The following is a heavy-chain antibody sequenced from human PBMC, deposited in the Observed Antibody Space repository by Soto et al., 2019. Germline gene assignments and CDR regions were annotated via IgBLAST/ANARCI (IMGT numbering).Heavy chain of an antibody. D-gene: IGHD6-19*01. Sequence: GGSLRLSCAASGFTFSSYAMHWVRQAPGKGLEWVAVISYDGSNKYYADSVKGRFTISRDNSKNTLYLQMNSLRAEDTAVYYCARPGIAVAAPYYFDYWGQGTLVTVSS. V-gene: IGHV3-30-3*01. CDR1: GFTFSSYA. CDR2: ISYDGSNK. CDR3: ARPGIAVAAPYYFDY. J-gene: IGHJ4*02.